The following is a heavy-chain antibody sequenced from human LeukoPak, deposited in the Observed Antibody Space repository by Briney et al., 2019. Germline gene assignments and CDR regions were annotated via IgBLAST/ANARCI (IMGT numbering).Heavy chain of an antibody. D-gene: IGHD6-13*01. CDR1: GYTFTSYD. CDR2: MNPNSGNT. V-gene: IGHV1-8*01. CDR3: ARDLVYSSWYVYAY. Sequence: ASVKVSCKASGYTFTSYDINWVRQATGQGLEWMGWMNPNSGNTGYAQKFQGRVTMTRNTSISTAYMELSSLRSEDTAVYYCARDLVYSSWYVYAYWGQGTLVTVSS. J-gene: IGHJ4*02.